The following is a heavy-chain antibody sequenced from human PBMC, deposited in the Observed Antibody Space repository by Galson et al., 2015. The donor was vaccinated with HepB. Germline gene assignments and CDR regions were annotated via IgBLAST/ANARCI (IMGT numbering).Heavy chain of an antibody. Sequence: SETLSLTCTVSGGSVSSGSYYWSWIRQPPGKGLEWTGYIYYSGSTNYNPSLKSQVTISVDTSKDQFSLKLSSVTAADTAVYYCAREDRGGHHPFFDYWGQGTLVTVSS. V-gene: IGHV4-61*01. D-gene: IGHD3-16*01. CDR1: GGSVSSGSYY. J-gene: IGHJ4*02. CDR2: IYYSGST. CDR3: AREDRGGHHPFFDY.